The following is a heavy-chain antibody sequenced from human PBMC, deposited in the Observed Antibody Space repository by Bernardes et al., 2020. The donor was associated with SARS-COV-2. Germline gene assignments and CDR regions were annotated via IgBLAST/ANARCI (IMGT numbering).Heavy chain of an antibody. V-gene: IGHV3-30-3*01. CDR1: GFTFNRHA. J-gene: IGHJ4*02. Sequence: GGSLRLSCAASGFTFNRHAMHWVRQAPGMGLEWVTIISGDGSQTYDADSVKGRFTISRDNSNNMLYLQMNSLRPEDTAVYYCARDVGGLSTTRGAPDNWGQGTQVTVSS. D-gene: IGHD3-10*01. CDR2: ISGDGSQT. CDR3: ARDVGGLSTTRGAPDN.